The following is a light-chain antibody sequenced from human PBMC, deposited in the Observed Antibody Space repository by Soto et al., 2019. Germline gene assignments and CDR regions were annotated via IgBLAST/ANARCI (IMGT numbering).Light chain of an antibody. CDR1: QSVSSN. Sequence: EIVMTQSPATLSVSLGEGATLSCRASQSVSSNLAWYQQKPRQAPRLLIYGASTRAKGIPARFSGSGSGTAFTLTISSLQSEDFAVYYCQQYNNWPPGTFGQGTNVEIK. V-gene: IGKV3-15*01. CDR3: QQYNNWPPGT. CDR2: GAS. J-gene: IGKJ1*01.